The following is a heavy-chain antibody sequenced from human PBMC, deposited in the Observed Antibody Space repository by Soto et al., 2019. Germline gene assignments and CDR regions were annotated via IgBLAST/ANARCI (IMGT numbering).Heavy chain of an antibody. Sequence: GGSLRLSCAASGFTFSSYAMSWVRQAPGKGLEWVSAIGGSGGSTYYADSVKGRFTISRDNSKNTLYLQMNSLRAEDTAVYYCAKDTGPSGGVPAAIDYWGQGTLVTVSS. V-gene: IGHV3-23*01. D-gene: IGHD2-2*01. CDR1: GFTFSSYA. J-gene: IGHJ4*02. CDR2: IGGSGGST. CDR3: AKDTGPSGGVPAAIDY.